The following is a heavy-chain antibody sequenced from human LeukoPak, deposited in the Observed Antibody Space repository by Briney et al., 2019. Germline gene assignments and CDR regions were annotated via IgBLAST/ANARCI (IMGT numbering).Heavy chain of an antibody. CDR3: ARDHAYSGSYFDY. Sequence: SVKVSCKASGYTFTGYFIHWVRQAPGQGLEWMGGIIPIFGTANYAQKFQGRVTITTVESTSTAYMELSSLRSEDTAVYYCARDHAYSGSYFDYWGQGTLVTVSS. J-gene: IGHJ4*02. D-gene: IGHD1-26*01. V-gene: IGHV1-69*05. CDR2: IIPIFGTA. CDR1: GYTFTGYF.